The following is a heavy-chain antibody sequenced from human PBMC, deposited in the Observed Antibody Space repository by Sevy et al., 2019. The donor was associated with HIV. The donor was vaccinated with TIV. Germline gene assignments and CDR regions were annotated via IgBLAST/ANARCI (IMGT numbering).Heavy chain of an antibody. CDR1: GFTFDDYA. CDR2: SSWNSGSI. J-gene: IGHJ5*01. Sequence: GGSLRLSCVASGFTFDDYAMHWVRQAPGKGPEWVSGSSWNSGSIGYAESVKGRFTISRDNAKNSLYLQMNSLRVEDTALYYGAKGMWYSKGGYSWFDSWGQGTLVTVSS. CDR3: AKGMWYSKGGYSWFDS. D-gene: IGHD6-19*01. V-gene: IGHV3-9*01.